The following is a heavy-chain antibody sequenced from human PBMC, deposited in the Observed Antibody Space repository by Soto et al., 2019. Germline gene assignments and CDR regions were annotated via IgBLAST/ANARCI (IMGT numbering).Heavy chain of an antibody. Sequence: QVQLVESGGGVVQPGRSLRLSCVASGFTFSSYAMHWVRQAPGKGLEWVAVISDDGSNKYYADSVKGRFTISRDNSKNTLYLQRNSLRDEDTAVYYCARGCSGCYEEGMVVWGQGTTVTVSS. V-gene: IGHV3-30-3*01. J-gene: IGHJ6*02. CDR1: GFTFSSYA. D-gene: IGHD6-19*01. CDR2: ISDDGSNK. CDR3: ARGCSGCYEEGMVV.